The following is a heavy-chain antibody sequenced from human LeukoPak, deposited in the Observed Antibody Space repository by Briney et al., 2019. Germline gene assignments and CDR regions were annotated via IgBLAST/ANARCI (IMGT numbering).Heavy chain of an antibody. J-gene: IGHJ6*02. D-gene: IGHD6-19*01. CDR3: AKDGDSSGWYGTYYYYYGMDV. Sequence: GRSLRLSCAASGFTFSCYGMHWVRQAPGKGLAGVAVISYDGSNKYYADSVKGRFTISRDNSKNTLYLQMNSLGAEDTAVYYCAKDGDSSGWYGTYYYYYGMDVWGQGTTVTVS. V-gene: IGHV3-30*18. CDR2: ISYDGSNK. CDR1: GFTFSCYG.